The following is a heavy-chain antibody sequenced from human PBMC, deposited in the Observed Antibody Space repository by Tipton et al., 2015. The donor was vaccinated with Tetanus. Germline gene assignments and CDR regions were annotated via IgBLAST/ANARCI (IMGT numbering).Heavy chain of an antibody. CDR1: GGSFSGYY. V-gene: IGHV4-34*01. D-gene: IGHD3-10*01. Sequence: GLVKPSETLSLTCAVYGGSFSGYYWSWIRQPPGKGLEWIGEINHSGSTTYNPSLKSRVTISVDTSKNRFSLKLSSVPAADTAVYYCARGSPNYYGSGQTRGFDYWGQGTLVTVSS. J-gene: IGHJ4*02. CDR2: INHSGST. CDR3: ARGSPNYYGSGQTRGFDY.